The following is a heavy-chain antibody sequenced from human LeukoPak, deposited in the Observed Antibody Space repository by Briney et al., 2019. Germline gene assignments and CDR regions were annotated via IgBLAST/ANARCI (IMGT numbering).Heavy chain of an antibody. J-gene: IGHJ5*02. Sequence: GASVKVSCKASGYTFTSYDINWVRQATGQGLEWMGWMNPNSGNTGYAQKFQGRVTMTRNTSISTAYMELSSLRSEDTAVYYCAKDYWASGYDRGGLWFDPWGQGTLVTVSS. CDR1: GYTFTSYD. CDR2: MNPNSGNT. V-gene: IGHV1-8*01. CDR3: AKDYWASGYDRGGLWFDP. D-gene: IGHD5-12*01.